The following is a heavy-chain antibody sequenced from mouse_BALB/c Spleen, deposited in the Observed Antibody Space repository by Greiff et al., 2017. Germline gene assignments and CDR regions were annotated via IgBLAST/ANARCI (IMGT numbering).Heavy chain of an antibody. Sequence: EVQLQESGGGLVQPGGSLKLSCAASGFDFSRYWMSWVRQAPGKGLEWIGEINPDSSTINYTPTLKDKFIISRDNAKNTLYLQMSKVRYEDTALYYCARGGHYCGSLYSMDYWGQGTSVTVSS. CDR3: ARGGHYCGSLYSMDY. CDR2: INPDSSTI. D-gene: IGHD1-1*01. CDR1: GFDFSRYW. J-gene: IGHJ4*01. V-gene: IGHV4-1*02.